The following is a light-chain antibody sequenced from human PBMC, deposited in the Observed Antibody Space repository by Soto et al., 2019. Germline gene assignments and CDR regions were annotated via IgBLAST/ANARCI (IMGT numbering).Light chain of an antibody. CDR2: GAS. V-gene: IGKV3-20*01. CDR3: QQYGTPLFT. J-gene: IGKJ3*01. CDR1: QSVTNNF. Sequence: IVLTQSPGTLSLSPGERATLSCGASQSVTNNFLSWYQQKPGQAPRLLIYGASSRDTGVPDRFSGSGSGTDFTITISRLEPGDFAVYYCQQYGTPLFTFGHGTKVDIK.